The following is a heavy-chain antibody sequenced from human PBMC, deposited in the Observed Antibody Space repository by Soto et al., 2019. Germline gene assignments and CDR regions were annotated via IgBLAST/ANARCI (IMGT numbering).Heavy chain of an antibody. CDR2: ISSSGGNT. Sequence: GGSLRLSCAASGFTFSTYGMSWVRQAPGKGLEWVSGISSSGGNTDYADSVKGRFTLSRDNSKNMLYLQMNSLRAEDTAVYYCAKAEYTYGPPTHLDYWGQGTLVTVSS. CDR1: GFTFSTYG. J-gene: IGHJ4*02. D-gene: IGHD5-18*01. V-gene: IGHV3-23*01. CDR3: AKAEYTYGPPTHLDY.